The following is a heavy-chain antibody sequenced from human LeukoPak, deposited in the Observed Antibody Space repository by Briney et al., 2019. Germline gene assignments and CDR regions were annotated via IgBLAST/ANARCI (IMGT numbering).Heavy chain of an antibody. D-gene: IGHD3-22*01. J-gene: IGHJ6*02. CDR1: GFTFSSYA. CDR2: ISYDGSNK. V-gene: IGHV3-30-3*01. Sequence: GGSLRLSCAASGFTFSSYAMHWVRQAPGKGLEWVAVISYDGSNKYYADSVKGRFTISRDNSKNTLYLQMNSLRAEDTAVYYCARDRITMIALTSNYGMDVWGQGTTVTVSS. CDR3: ARDRITMIALTSNYGMDV.